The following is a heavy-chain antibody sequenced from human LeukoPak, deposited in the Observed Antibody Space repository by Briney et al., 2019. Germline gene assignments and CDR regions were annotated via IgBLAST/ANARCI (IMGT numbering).Heavy chain of an antibody. CDR2: ITFSGLGL. CDR3: ATDGSGWSRSS. D-gene: IGHD6-19*01. V-gene: IGHV3-23*01. Sequence: GGTLRLSCAASGFTFSSAGMTWVRQAPGKGLEWASTITFSGLGLYYADSVKGRFTISRDNSKNMVYLQMNSLRAEDTAIYYCATDGSGWSRSSWGQGTLVTVSS. J-gene: IGHJ5*02. CDR1: GFTFSSAG.